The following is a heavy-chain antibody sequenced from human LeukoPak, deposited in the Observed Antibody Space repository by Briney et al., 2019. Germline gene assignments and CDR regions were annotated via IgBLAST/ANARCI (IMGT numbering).Heavy chain of an antibody. CDR2: ISAYNGNT. CDR1: GYTFTSYG. J-gene: IGHJ4*02. CDR3: ARVPLPQYYDFWRGYYWFDY. D-gene: IGHD3-3*01. Sequence: ASVKVSCKASGYTFTSYGISWVRQAPGQGLEWMGWISAYNGNTNYAQKLQGRVTMTTDTSTSTAYMELRSLRSDDTAVYYCARVPLPQYYDFWRGYYWFDYWGQGTLVTVSS. V-gene: IGHV1-18*01.